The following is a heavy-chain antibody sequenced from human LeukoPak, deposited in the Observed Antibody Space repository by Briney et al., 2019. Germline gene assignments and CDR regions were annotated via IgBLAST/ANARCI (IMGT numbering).Heavy chain of an antibody. V-gene: IGHV1-69*05. Sequence: ASVKVSCKASGGTFSSYAISWVRQAPGQGLEWMGGIIPIFGTANYAQKFQGRVTMTTDTSTSTAYMELRSLRSDDTAVYYCARGVSLDYWGQGTLVTVSS. CDR1: GGTFSSYA. CDR3: ARGVSLDY. D-gene: IGHD6-13*01. CDR2: IIPIFGTA. J-gene: IGHJ4*02.